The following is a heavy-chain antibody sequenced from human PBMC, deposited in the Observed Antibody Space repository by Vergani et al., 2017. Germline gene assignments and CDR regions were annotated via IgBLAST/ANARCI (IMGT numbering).Heavy chain of an antibody. V-gene: IGHV2-70*01. CDR3: ARSYYGGFDYYYLDV. CDR2: IDWDDDK. CDR1: GFSLTTSGMS. J-gene: IGHJ6*03. D-gene: IGHD4-23*01. Sequence: QVTLRESGPALVKPTQTLTLTCTFSGFSLTTSGMSVSWIRQPPGKALEWLALIDWDDDKYYSTSLETRLTISKDTCKNQVVLTMTNLDPVDTGTYYCARSYYGGFDYYYLDVWGNGTTVIVSS.